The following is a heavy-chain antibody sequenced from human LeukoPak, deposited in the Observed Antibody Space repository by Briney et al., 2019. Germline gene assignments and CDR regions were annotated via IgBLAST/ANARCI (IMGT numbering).Heavy chain of an antibody. D-gene: IGHD3-22*01. V-gene: IGHV3-21*01. CDR2: ISSSSYI. CDR1: GFTFSSYS. CDR3: AKGTADYYDSSGPDY. J-gene: IGHJ4*02. Sequence: GGSLRLSCAASGFTFSSYSMNWVRQAPGKGLEWVSSISSSSYIYYADSVKGRFTISRDNAKNSLYLQMNSLRAEDTAVYYCAKGTADYYDSSGPDYWGQGTLVTVSS.